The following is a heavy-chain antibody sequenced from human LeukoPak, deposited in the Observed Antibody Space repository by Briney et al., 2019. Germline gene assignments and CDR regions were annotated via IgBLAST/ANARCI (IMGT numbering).Heavy chain of an antibody. Sequence: PSETLSLTCTVSGGSISSGDYYWSWIRQPPGKGLRWIGYIYYSGSTYYNPSLKSRVTISVDTSKNQFSLKLSSVTAADTAVYYCARGADYYYMDVRGKGTTVTVSS. CDR1: GGSISSGDYY. V-gene: IGHV4-30-4*08. CDR3: ARGADYYYMDV. CDR2: IYYSGST. J-gene: IGHJ6*03.